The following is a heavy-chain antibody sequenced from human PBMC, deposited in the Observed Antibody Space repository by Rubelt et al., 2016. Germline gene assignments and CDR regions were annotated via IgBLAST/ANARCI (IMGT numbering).Heavy chain of an antibody. CDR2: ISGSGGST. V-gene: IGHV3-23*04. D-gene: IGHD6-19*01. J-gene: IGHJ1*01. CDR1: GFTFSSYA. CDR3: AKQTVAGEYFQH. Sequence: QQVVPGGGVVQPGRSLRLSCAASGFTFSSYAMSWVRQAPGKGLEWVSAISGSGGSTYYADSVKGRFTISRDNSKNTLYLQMNSLRAEDTAVYYCAKQTVAGEYFQHWGQGTLVTVSS.